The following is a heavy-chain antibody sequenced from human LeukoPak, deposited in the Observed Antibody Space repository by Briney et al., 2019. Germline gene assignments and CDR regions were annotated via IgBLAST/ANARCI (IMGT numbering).Heavy chain of an antibody. V-gene: IGHV3-23*01. CDR3: ARVSYGDYYYYYMDV. D-gene: IGHD4-17*01. Sequence: PGGTLRLSCAASGFIFSSYGMSWVRQAPGKGLEWVSAISGSGGSTYYADSVKGRFTISRDNAKNSLYLQMNSLRAEDTAVYYCARVSYGDYYYYYMDVWGKGTTVTVSS. CDR2: ISGSGGST. CDR1: GFIFSSYG. J-gene: IGHJ6*03.